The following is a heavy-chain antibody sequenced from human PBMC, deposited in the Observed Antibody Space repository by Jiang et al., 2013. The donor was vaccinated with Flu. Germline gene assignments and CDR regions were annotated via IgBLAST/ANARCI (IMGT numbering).Heavy chain of an antibody. J-gene: IGHJ3*02. V-gene: IGHV3-23*04. CDR3: VKVLSTGWNFDAFDI. CDR1: GFTFSNYA. CDR2: ISYSGAST. Sequence: VQLVESGGGLVQPGKSLRLSCAASGFTFSNYAMSWVRQAPGRGLEWVSGISYSGASTYYADSVKGRFTISRDNSKNTLYLQMNSLSAADTAEYYCVKVLSTGWNFDAFDIWGQGTMVTVSS. D-gene: IGHD1-7*01.